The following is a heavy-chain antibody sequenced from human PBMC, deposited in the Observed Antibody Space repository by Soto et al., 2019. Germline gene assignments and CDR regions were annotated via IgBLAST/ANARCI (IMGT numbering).Heavy chain of an antibody. CDR1: GFIFSNYP. J-gene: IGHJ4*02. CDR3: AKIPSSLRVFDY. CDR2: ISGSAGST. Sequence: GGSLRLSCAASGFIFSNYPMSWVRQAPGKGLEWVSTISGSAGSTYYADSVKGRFTISRDNSKNTLYLQMNSLRAEDTAVYYCAKIPSSLRVFDYWGQGSLVTVSS. V-gene: IGHV3-23*01.